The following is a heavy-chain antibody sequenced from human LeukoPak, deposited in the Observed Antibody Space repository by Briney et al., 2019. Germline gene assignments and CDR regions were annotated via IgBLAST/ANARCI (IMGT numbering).Heavy chain of an antibody. CDR2: LSASGGST. D-gene: IGHD3-22*01. CDR3: AKVRTYDSSGYYSHCFDS. V-gene: IGHV3-23*01. CDR1: GYNFGTYA. Sequence: PGGSLRLSCVASGYNFGTYAMGWVSQAPGKGLEWVSALSASGGSTYYADSVRGRFTISRDSSKNTVYLQMNSLRVEDTAIYYCAKVRTYDSSGYYSHCFDSWGQRTLVTVSS. J-gene: IGHJ4*02.